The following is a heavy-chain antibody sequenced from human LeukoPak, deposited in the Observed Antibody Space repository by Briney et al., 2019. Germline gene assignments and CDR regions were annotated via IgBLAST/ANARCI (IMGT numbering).Heavy chain of an antibody. CDR1: GFTFSSYA. CDR3: AKPRYPFRTTDFDY. V-gene: IGHV3-23*01. D-gene: IGHD1-14*01. Sequence: GGSLRLSRAASGFTFSSYAMSWVRQAPGKGLEWVSAISGSGGSTYYADSVKGRFTISRDNSKNTLYLQMNSLRAEDTAVYYCAKPRYPFRTTDFDYWGQGTLVTVSS. J-gene: IGHJ4*02. CDR2: ISGSGGST.